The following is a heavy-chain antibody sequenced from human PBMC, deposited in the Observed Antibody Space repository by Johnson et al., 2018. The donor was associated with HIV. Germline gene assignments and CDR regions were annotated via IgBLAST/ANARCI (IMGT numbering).Heavy chain of an antibody. Sequence: QVQLVESGGGVVQPGGSLRLSCAASGFTFSCYGMHWVRQAPGKGLEWVAVISYDGSNKYYADSVTGRFTISRDNAKNSLYLQMNSLRAEDTALYYCAREGNSGSYYSDAFDIWGQGTMVTVST. J-gene: IGHJ3*02. CDR1: GFTFSCYG. CDR3: AREGNSGSYYSDAFDI. D-gene: IGHD3-10*01. V-gene: IGHV3-30*19. CDR2: ISYDGSNK.